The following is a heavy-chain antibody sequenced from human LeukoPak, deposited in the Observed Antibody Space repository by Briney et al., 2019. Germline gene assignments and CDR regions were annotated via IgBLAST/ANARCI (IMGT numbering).Heavy chain of an antibody. D-gene: IGHD2-15*01. Sequence: GGSLRLSCAASGFTFSSYSMNWVRQAPGKGLEWVSXXXXXXXTIYYADSVKGRFTISRDNAKNSLYLQMNSLRAEDTAVYYCARWPRYCSGGSCYHYYYGMDVWGQGTTVTVSS. CDR2: XXXXXXTI. J-gene: IGHJ6*02. V-gene: IGHV3-48*01. CDR1: GFTFSSYS. CDR3: ARWPRYCSGGSCYHYYYGMDV.